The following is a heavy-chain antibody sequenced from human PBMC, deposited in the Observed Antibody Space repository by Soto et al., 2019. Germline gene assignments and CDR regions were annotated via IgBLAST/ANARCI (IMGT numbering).Heavy chain of an antibody. Sequence: SETLSLTCTVSGGSISSYYWSWIRQPPGKGLEWIGYIYYSGSTNYNPSLKSRVTISVDTSKNQFSLKLSSVTAADTAVYYCASPSGGSGWSPFDYWGQGTLVTVSS. V-gene: IGHV4-59*01. CDR3: ASPSGGSGWSPFDY. CDR2: IYYSGST. D-gene: IGHD6-19*01. J-gene: IGHJ4*02. CDR1: GGSISSYY.